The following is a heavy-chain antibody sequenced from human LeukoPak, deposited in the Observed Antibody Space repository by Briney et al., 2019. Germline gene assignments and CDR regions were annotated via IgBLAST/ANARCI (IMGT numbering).Heavy chain of an antibody. CDR2: IIPIFGTA. J-gene: IGHJ4*02. V-gene: IGHV1-69*13. CDR1: GYTFTSYA. CDR3: ARVGGELYVFDKVPPDYYYFDY. Sequence: ASVKVSCKASGYTFTSYAMNWVRQAPGQGLEWMGGIIPIFGTANYAQKFQGRVTITADESTSTAYMELSSLRSEDTAVYYCARVGGELYVFDKVPPDYYYFDYWGQGTLVTVSS. D-gene: IGHD1-26*01.